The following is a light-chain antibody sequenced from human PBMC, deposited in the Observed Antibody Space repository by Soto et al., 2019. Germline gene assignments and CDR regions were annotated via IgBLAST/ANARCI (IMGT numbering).Light chain of an antibody. CDR1: RDIGTW. J-gene: IGKJ4*01. CDR2: RAS. Sequence: TQITQSPSTLSASVGDSVSITCRASRDIGTWLAWFQQKPGRAPNLLIYRASTLARGVPSRFSGSGSGTEFTLTISSLQPDDFATYYCHRHETYPLALGGGTKVDIK. CDR3: HRHETYPLA. V-gene: IGKV1-5*03.